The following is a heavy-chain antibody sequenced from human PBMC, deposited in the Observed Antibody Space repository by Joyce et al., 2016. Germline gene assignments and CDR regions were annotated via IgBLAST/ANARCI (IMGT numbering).Heavy chain of an antibody. CDR1: GYSISSGYS. J-gene: IGHJ4*02. V-gene: IGHV4-38-2*01. CDR2: INRDGGT. D-gene: IGHD3-3*01. CDR3: ARGVTN. Sequence: QVQLQESGPGLVKSSEILSLTCAVSGYSISSGYSWGWIRQPPGKGLEWIGVINRDGGTFYNPSLKSRVTISADRSKNQFSLKLTSVTAADTAVDYCARGVTNWGQGTLVAVSS.